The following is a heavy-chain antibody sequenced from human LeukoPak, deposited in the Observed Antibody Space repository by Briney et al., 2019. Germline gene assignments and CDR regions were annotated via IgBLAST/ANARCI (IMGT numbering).Heavy chain of an antibody. D-gene: IGHD6-6*01. Sequence: ASVKVSCKASGYTFSSHGISWVRQAPGQGLEWMGWITTYNGNTNYALKLQDRLTMTTDTSTSTAYMELRSLTSDDTAVYCCARSPYSSSSYNYMDVWGKGTTVTVSS. CDR2: ITTYNGNT. CDR3: ARSPYSSSSYNYMDV. J-gene: IGHJ6*03. CDR1: GYTFSSHG. V-gene: IGHV1-18*01.